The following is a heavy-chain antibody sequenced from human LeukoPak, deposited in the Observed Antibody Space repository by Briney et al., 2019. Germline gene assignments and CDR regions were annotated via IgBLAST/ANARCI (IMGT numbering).Heavy chain of an antibody. CDR2: ISVASNT. CDR3: ADYGVSGVRSNFY. D-gene: IGHD3-3*01. J-gene: IGHJ4*02. Sequence: PGGSLRLSCAASGLAFSSYAMSWVRQAPGKGLEWVSTISVASNTFYADSVKGHFTISRDNSKNTVYLQMTSLRADDTAVYYCADYGVSGVRSNFYWGQGTLVPVSS. CDR1: GLAFSSYA. V-gene: IGHV3-23*01.